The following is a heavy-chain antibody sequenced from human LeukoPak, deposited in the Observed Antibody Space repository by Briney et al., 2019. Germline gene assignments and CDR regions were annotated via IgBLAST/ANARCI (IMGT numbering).Heavy chain of an antibody. Sequence: PSETLSLTCSVSGGSISSYYWSWIRQPPGKGVEWIGYIYYTGSTNYNPSLESRVTISIDTSEKQLSLKLRSVTAADTAVYYCARDRRESSKPNDAFDIWGQGTMVTVSS. V-gene: IGHV4-59*01. J-gene: IGHJ3*02. D-gene: IGHD4-11*01. CDR1: GGSISSYY. CDR3: ARDRRESSKPNDAFDI. CDR2: IYYTGST.